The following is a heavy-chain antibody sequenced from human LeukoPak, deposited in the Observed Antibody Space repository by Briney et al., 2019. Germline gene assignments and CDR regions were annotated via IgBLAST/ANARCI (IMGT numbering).Heavy chain of an antibody. Sequence: PSDTLSLTCTVSGGSISSSSYYWGWIRQPSGKGLEWIGSIYYSGSTYYNPSLKSRVTISVDTSKNQFSLKLSSVTAADTAVYYCARQITALDYYYYGMDVWGQGTTVTVSS. CDR1: GGSISSSSYY. J-gene: IGHJ6*02. CDR2: IYYSGST. CDR3: ARQITALDYYYYGMDV. V-gene: IGHV4-39*01. D-gene: IGHD1-14*01.